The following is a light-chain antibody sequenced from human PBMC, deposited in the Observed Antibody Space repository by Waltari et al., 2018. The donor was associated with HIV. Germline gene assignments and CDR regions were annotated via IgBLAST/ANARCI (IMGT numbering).Light chain of an antibody. J-gene: IGKJ1*01. CDR1: QSVLYSSNNKNY. V-gene: IGKV4-1*01. CDR2: WAS. Sequence: TQSPDSLAVSLGERATINCKSSQSVLYSSNNKNYLAWYQQKPGQPPKLLIYWASTRESGVPDRFSGSESGTDFTLTISSLQAEDVAVYYCQQYFSTPWTFGQGTKVEIK. CDR3: QQYFSTPWT.